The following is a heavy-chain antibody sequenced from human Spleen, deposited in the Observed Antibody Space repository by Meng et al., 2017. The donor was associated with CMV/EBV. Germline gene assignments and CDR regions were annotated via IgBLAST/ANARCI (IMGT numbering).Heavy chain of an antibody. CDR3: ARDHHGNNFGMHYFDY. V-gene: IGHV3-30-3*01. CDR2: ISYDGSNK. Sequence: GESLKISCAASGFTFSSYAMHWVRQAPGKGLEWVAVISYDGSNKYYADSVKGRFTISRDSSRNTLYLLMNSLKVEDTAVYYCARDHHGNNFGMHYFDYWGQGTLVTVS. J-gene: IGHJ4*02. CDR1: GFTFSSYA. D-gene: IGHD1-1*01.